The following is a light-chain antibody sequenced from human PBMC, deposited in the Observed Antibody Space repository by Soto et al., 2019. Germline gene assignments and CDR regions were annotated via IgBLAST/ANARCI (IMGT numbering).Light chain of an antibody. CDR1: QSLLHSNGYNY. CDR3: MQARQSRWT. CDR2: LSS. V-gene: IGKV2-28*01. J-gene: IGKJ1*01. Sequence: DIVMTQSPLSLPVNPGEAASISCRSSQSLLHSNGYNYVDWYLQKPGQSPQLLIYLSSYRATGVPDRFSGSRSGTTFTMKMRRVGAEDVSRYYCMQARQSRWTFGQGTRVEIK.